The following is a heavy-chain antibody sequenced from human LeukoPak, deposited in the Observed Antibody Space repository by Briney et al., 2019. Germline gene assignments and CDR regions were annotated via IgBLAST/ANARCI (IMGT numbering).Heavy chain of an antibody. V-gene: IGHV4-59*01. CDR3: ARVAFPGPDYGAHFDY. J-gene: IGHJ4*02. Sequence: PSETLSLTCTVSGGSISSYYWSWIRQPPGKGLEWIGYIYYSGSTNYNPSLKSRVTISVDTSKNQFSLKLSSVTAADTAVYYCARVAFPGPDYGAHFDYWGQGTLVTVSS. CDR2: IYYSGST. D-gene: IGHD4-17*01. CDR1: GGSISSYY.